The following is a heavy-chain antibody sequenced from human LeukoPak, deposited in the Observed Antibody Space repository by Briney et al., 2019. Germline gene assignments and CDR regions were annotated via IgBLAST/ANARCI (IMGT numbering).Heavy chain of an antibody. J-gene: IGHJ4*02. V-gene: IGHV1-2*02. CDR2: INPNSGDT. CDR3: ATQRGSYLWGTDFDY. CDR1: GYTLTDYH. Sequence: ASVKVSCKASGYTLTDYHMHWVRQAPGQGLEWMGWINPNSGDTKFAREFQGRVTMTRDTSISTAYMGLSRLRSDDTAVYYCATQRGSYLWGTDFDYWGQGTLVTVSS. D-gene: IGHD3-16*01.